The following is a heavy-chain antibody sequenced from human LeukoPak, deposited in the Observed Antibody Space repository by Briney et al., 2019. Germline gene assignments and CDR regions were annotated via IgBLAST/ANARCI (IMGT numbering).Heavy chain of an antibody. CDR2: IKSKTDGGTT. CDR3: TTQGPYCSSTSCYSIDY. Sequence: GGSLRLSCAASGFTFSNAWMSWVRQAPGKELEWVGRIKSKTDGGTTDYAAPVKGRFTISRDDSKNTLYLQMNSLKTEDTAVYYCTTQGPYCSSTSCYSIDYWGQGTLVTVSS. CDR1: GFTFSNAW. D-gene: IGHD2-2*01. V-gene: IGHV3-15*01. J-gene: IGHJ4*02.